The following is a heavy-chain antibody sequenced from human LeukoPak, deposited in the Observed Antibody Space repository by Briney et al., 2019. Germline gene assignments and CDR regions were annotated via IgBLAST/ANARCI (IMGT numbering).Heavy chain of an antibody. V-gene: IGHV3-74*01. D-gene: IGHD3-3*01. Sequence: GGSLRLSCAASGFTFSSYWMHWVRQAPGKGLEWVSRINSDGSTINYADSVKGRFTVSRDNAKNTMYLQMNSLRAEDSAVYYCARERQRDPSIFGVVITIDYYYYYGMDVWGQGTTVTVSS. CDR1: GFTFSSYW. J-gene: IGHJ6*02. CDR3: ARERQRDPSIFGVVITIDYYYYYGMDV. CDR2: INSDGSTI.